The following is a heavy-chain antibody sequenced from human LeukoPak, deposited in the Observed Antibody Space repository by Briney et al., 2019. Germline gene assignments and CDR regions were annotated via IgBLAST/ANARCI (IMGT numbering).Heavy chain of an antibody. Sequence: GESLKISCETSGYSFTSNWIAWVRQMPGKGLEWMGIIYPGDSDTRYSPSFQGQVTISADKSISTAYLQWSSLKASDTAMYYCARSYYYDSSGYYPGIDYWGRGTLVTVSS. CDR1: GYSFTSNW. CDR2: IYPGDSDT. D-gene: IGHD3-22*01. CDR3: ARSYYYDSSGYYPGIDY. V-gene: IGHV5-51*01. J-gene: IGHJ4*02.